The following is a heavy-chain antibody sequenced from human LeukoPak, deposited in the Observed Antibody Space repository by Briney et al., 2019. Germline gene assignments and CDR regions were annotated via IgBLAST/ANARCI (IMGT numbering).Heavy chain of an antibody. CDR1: GFTFEDYA. CDR3: ARAGSSYGMDV. J-gene: IGHJ6*02. Sequence: GGSLRLSCAASGFTFEDYAMHWVRQAPGKGLEWVSGISWNSGSIGYADSVKGRFTISRDNAKNSLYLQMNSLRAEVTALYYCARAGSSYGMDVWGQGTTVTVSS. V-gene: IGHV3-9*01. CDR2: ISWNSGSI. D-gene: IGHD6-19*01.